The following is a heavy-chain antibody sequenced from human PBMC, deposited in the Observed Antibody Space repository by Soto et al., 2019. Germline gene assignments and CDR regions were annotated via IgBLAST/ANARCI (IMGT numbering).Heavy chain of an antibody. V-gene: IGHV4-4*02. J-gene: IGHJ6*02. D-gene: IGHD3-16*01. Sequence: SETLSLTCTVYGDSITNNHWWSWVRQPPVKGPELIGEIYHTGIANYNPSLESRVAFSVNKSKNQFFLSLTSVTAADTAVYYCVSKLGPYYYGLDVWGQGTTVTVSS. CDR2: IYHTGIA. CDR1: GDSITNNHW. CDR3: VSKLGPYYYGLDV.